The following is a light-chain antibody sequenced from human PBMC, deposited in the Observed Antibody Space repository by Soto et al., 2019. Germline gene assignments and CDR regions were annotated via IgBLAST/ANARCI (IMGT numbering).Light chain of an antibody. CDR3: CSYAGRNTYV. CDR2: EGD. J-gene: IGLJ1*01. CDR1: SSDVGNYNL. V-gene: IGLV2-23*01. Sequence: QSVLTQPASVSGSPGQSITVFCTGSSSDVGNYNLVSWYRHHPGEAPQLILYEGDKRPSGVSNRFSASKSGNTASLTISGLQAEDEADYYCCSYAGRNTYVLGTGKKVTV.